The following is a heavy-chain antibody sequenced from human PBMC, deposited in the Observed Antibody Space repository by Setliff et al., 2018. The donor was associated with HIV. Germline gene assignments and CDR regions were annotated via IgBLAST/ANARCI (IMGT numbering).Heavy chain of an antibody. V-gene: IGHV3-30*02. Sequence: GGSLRLSCAASGFSFSSYVMHWVRQAPGKGLEWVAFIRYDGSNKYHADSVKGRFTISRDNSKNTLYLQMNNLRADDTALYYCAKGGVGYSTGWYSLAFDIWGQGTMVTVSS. CDR3: AKGGVGYSTGWYSLAFDI. D-gene: IGHD6-19*01. J-gene: IGHJ3*02. CDR1: GFSFSSYV. CDR2: IRYDGSNK.